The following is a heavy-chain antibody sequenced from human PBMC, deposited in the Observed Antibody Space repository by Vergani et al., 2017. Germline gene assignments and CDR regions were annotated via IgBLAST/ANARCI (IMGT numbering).Heavy chain of an antibody. CDR3: ARGGSLDAFDI. D-gene: IGHD1-26*01. V-gene: IGHV3-21*01. Sequence: EVQLVESGGGLVKPGGSLRLSCAASGFTFSSYSMNWVRQAPGEGVEWFSSISSSSSYIYYADSVKGRFTISRDNAKNSLYLQMNSLRAEDTAVYYCARGGSLDAFDIWGQGTMVTVSS. CDR1: GFTFSSYS. CDR2: ISSSSSYI. J-gene: IGHJ3*02.